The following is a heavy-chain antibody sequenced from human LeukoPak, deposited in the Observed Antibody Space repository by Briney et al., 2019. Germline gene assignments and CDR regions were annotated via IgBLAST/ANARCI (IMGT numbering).Heavy chain of an antibody. J-gene: IGHJ4*02. CDR3: TTDTRRIDTFA. CDR1: AFTFSSYS. Sequence: GGSLRLSCAASAFTFSSYSMNWVRQAPGKGLEWVGRIKRRSDGGTPDYAAPVQGRFTISRDESQNTLYLQMNSLKTGDTAVYYCTTDTRRIDTFAWGQGTLVTVAA. V-gene: IGHV3-15*07. CDR2: IKRRSDGGTP. D-gene: IGHD2-2*01.